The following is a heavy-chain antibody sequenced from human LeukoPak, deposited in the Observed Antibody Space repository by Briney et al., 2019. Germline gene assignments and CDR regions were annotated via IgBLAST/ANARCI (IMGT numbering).Heavy chain of an antibody. CDR2: ISGDGVFA. Sequence: GSLRLSCAASGFTFDDYVLHWVRQAPGKVLEWVSLISGDGVFAYYADSVKGRFTVSRDNSRNSLYLHMNSMRTEDTALYYCAKAYSSSSSGYFDYWGQGTLVTVSS. D-gene: IGHD6-6*01. J-gene: IGHJ4*02. CDR1: GFTFDDYV. CDR3: AKAYSSSSSGYFDY. V-gene: IGHV3-43*02.